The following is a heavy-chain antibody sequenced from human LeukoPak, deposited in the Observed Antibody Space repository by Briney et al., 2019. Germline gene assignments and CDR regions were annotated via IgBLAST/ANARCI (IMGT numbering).Heavy chain of an antibody. V-gene: IGHV3-30*02. CDR2: IRYDGSDK. CDR1: GFTFSSYG. CDR3: AKAPTRESHPFHS. D-gene: IGHD3-10*01. Sequence: GGSLRLSCAASGFTFSSYGTHWVRQAPGKGLEWVAFIRYDGSDKYYADSVKGRFTISRDNSKNTLFLQMNSLSAEDTAVYYCAKAPTRESHPFHSWGQGTLVTVSS. J-gene: IGHJ4*02.